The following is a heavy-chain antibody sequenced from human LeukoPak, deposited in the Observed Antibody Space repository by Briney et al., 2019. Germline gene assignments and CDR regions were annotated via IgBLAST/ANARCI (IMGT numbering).Heavy chain of an antibody. V-gene: IGHV5-51*01. CDR2: IYPGDSDT. CDR1: GYSFTSYW. D-gene: IGHD3-10*01. Sequence: GESLKISCKGSGYSFTSYWIGWVRQMPGKGLEWMGIIYPGDSDTRYSPSFQGQVTISADKSISTAYLQWSSLKASDTAMYYCARWDGSGTLGIWFDPWGQGTLVTVSS. CDR3: ARWDGSGTLGIWFDP. J-gene: IGHJ5*02.